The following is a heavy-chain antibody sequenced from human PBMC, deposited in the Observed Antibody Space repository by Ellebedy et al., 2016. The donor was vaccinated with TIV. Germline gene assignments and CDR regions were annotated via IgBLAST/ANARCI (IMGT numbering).Heavy chain of an antibody. J-gene: IGHJ4*02. CDR3: ARGGDPDDQSPFDY. Sequence: AASVKVSCKAAAGTFGNYAFSWVRQAPGQGLDWMGGIIPFLGTATYAQKFQGRVTITADESTSTAYMGLSSLRSEDTAVYYCARGGDPDDQSPFDYWGQGTLVTVSS. D-gene: IGHD2-21*02. V-gene: IGHV1-69*13. CDR1: AGTFGNYA. CDR2: IIPFLGTA.